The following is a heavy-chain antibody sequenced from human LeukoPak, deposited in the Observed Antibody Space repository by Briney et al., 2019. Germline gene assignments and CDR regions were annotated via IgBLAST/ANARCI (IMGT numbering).Heavy chain of an antibody. J-gene: IGHJ4*02. CDR3: ARRRTTGTTGYFDY. D-gene: IGHD1-1*01. CDR2: IYTSEST. CDR1: GGSISSYY. Sequence: PSETLSLTCTVSGGSISSYYWNWIRQPPGKGLEWIGYIYTSESTNYNPSLKSRVTISVDTSKNQFSLMLSSVTAADTAFYYCARRRTTGTTGYFDYWGRGILVTVSS. V-gene: IGHV4-4*09.